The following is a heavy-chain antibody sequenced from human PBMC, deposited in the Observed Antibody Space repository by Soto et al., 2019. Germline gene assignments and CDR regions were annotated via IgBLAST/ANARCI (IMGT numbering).Heavy chain of an antibody. CDR1: GFSFSSYG. CDR3: AKGGVYCSGGSCYSVYYYGMDV. V-gene: IGHV3-23*01. CDR2: ISGSGDST. J-gene: IGHJ6*02. D-gene: IGHD2-15*01. Sequence: EVRLLESGGGLVQPGESLRLACAASGFSFSSYGMSWVRQAPGKGLEWVSDISGSGDSTYYADSVKGRFTISRDNSNNTLSLQMNSLRAEDTAVYYCAKGGVYCSGGSCYSVYYYGMDVWGQGTTVTVSS.